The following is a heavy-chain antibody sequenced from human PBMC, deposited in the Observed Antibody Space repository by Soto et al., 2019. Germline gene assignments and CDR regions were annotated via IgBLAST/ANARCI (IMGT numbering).Heavy chain of an antibody. V-gene: IGHV2-5*02. CDR3: VRRLSCSSTTCYQGFDP. J-gene: IGHJ5*02. CDR2: IYWDDDK. D-gene: IGHD2-2*01. Sequence: QITLKESGPPLVKPTQTLTLTCTFSGFSLSTSGVGVGWIRQPPGKALEWLALIYWDDDKRYSPSLKSRLTITKDTSKNQVVLTMTNMDPVDTATYFCVRRLSCSSTTCYQGFDPWGQGTLVTVSS. CDR1: GFSLSTSGVG.